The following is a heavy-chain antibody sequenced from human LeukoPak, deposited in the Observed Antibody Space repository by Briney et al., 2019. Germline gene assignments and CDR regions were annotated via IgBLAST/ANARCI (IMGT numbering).Heavy chain of an antibody. CDR3: AAVGVGLQVF. D-gene: IGHD4-11*01. CDR1: GDTLTELS. CDR2: FDPEEDEI. Sequence: WASVKVSCKVSGDTLTELSMHWVRQAPEKGLEWMGTFDPEEDEIIYAQKFQGRLTMTEDTSTDTAYMDLRSLTSDDTAMYYCAAVGVGLQVFWGQGTLVTVSS. V-gene: IGHV1-24*01. J-gene: IGHJ4*02.